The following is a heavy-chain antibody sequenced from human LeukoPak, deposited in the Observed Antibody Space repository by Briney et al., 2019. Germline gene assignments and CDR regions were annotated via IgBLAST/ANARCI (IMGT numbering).Heavy chain of an antibody. CDR2: IKQDGSEK. D-gene: IGHD2-2*01. CDR1: GFTFSSYW. Sequence: PGGSLRLSCAASGFTFSSYWMSWVRQAPGKGLDWVANIKQDGSEKYYVDSVKGRFTISRDNAKNSLYLQMNSLRAEDTAVYYCARRVGGIVVVPAAPVRAYYYYYYMDVWGKGTTVTVSS. J-gene: IGHJ6*03. CDR3: ARRVGGIVVVPAAPVRAYYYYYYMDV. V-gene: IGHV3-7*01.